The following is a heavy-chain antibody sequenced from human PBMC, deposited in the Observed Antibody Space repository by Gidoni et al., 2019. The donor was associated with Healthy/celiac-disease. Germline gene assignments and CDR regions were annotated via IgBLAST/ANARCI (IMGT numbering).Heavy chain of an antibody. Sequence: EVQLLESGVGLVQPGGSLRPSCAASGFTFSSYAMSWVRQAPGKGLEWVSAISGSGGSTYYADSVKGRFTISRDNSKNTLYLQMNSLRAEDTAVYYCAKDVLSCGGDCYSYGMDVWGQGTTVTVSS. CDR1: GFTFSSYA. D-gene: IGHD2-21*01. J-gene: IGHJ6*02. V-gene: IGHV3-23*01. CDR2: ISGSGGST. CDR3: AKDVLSCGGDCYSYGMDV.